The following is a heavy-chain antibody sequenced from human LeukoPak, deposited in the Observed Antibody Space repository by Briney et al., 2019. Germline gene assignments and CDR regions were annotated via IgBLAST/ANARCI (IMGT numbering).Heavy chain of an antibody. CDR3: ARAQELSPFDY. CDR2: ISYDGSKK. V-gene: IGHV3-30*03. D-gene: IGHD1-26*01. J-gene: IGHJ4*02. Sequence: PGRSLRLSCAASGFTFSSYGMHWVRQAPGKGLEWVAVISYDGSKKYYIDSVKGRFTISRDNSKNTLYLQMNSLRAEDTAVYYCARAQELSPFDYWGQGTLVTVSS. CDR1: GFTFSSYG.